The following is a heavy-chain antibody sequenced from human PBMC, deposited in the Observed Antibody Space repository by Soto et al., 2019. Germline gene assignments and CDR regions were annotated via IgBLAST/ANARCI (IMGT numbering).Heavy chain of an antibody. CDR1: GYTFTNYA. D-gene: IGHD2-21*01. CDR2: LNPGNGNT. V-gene: IGHV1-3*01. CDR3: ARDQGIPYCGGDCYSAWYFDL. J-gene: IGHJ2*01. Sequence: QVQLVQSGAEVKEPGASVKVSCRASGYTFTNYAIHWVRQAPGQRLEWMGWLNPGNGNTKYPQKFQGRVTITRDTSESTAYRFLSSLRSEDTAVYYCARDQGIPYCGGDCYSAWYFDLWGRGTLVTVSS.